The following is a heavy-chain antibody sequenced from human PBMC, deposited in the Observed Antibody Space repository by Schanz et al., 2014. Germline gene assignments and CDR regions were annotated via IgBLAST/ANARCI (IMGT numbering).Heavy chain of an antibody. Sequence: EVQLLESGGGLVQPGGSLRLSCAASGFSVGNKYMNWVRQAPGKGLEWVSVIGVDGTTTYYADSVKGRFTISRGNSKNTLYLQMNSLRPEDTAVYYCAKYRGYYRVSGSYRELEYWGQGTLVTVSS. J-gene: IGHJ4*02. V-gene: IGHV3-23*01. CDR2: IGVDGTTT. D-gene: IGHD3-10*01. CDR1: GFSVGNKY. CDR3: AKYRGYYRVSGSYRELEY.